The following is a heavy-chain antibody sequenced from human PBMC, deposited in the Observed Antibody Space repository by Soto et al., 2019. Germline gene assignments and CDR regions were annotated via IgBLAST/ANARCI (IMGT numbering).Heavy chain of an antibody. V-gene: IGHV7-4-1*01. CDR1: GYTFTSYA. Sequence: ALVKVSCKASGYTFTSYAMNWVRQAPGQGLEWMGWINTNTGNPTYAQGFTGRFVFSLDTSVSTAYLQICSLKAEDTAVYYCARGSPPPGFWRGYCGPHYYDGMDVGGQGTTVTVFS. CDR3: ARGSPPPGFWRGYCGPHYYDGMDV. D-gene: IGHD3-3*01. J-gene: IGHJ6*02. CDR2: INTNTGNP.